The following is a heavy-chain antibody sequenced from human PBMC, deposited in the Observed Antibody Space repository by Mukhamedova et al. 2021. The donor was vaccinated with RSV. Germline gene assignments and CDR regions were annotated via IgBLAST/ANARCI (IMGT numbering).Heavy chain of an antibody. CDR3: AKDRGYSYGYRY. D-gene: IGHD5-18*01. Sequence: GLEWVSVISGSGGSTYYADSVQGRFTISRDNSKNTLYLQMNSLRAEDTAVYYCAKDRGYSYGYRYWGQGTLVTVSS. CDR2: ISGSGGST. V-gene: IGHV3-23*01. J-gene: IGHJ4*02.